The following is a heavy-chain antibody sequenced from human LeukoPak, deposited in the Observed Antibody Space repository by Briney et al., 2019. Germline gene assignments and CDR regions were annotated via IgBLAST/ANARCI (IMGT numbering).Heavy chain of an antibody. J-gene: IGHJ5*02. CDR3: ARVAYSSSWYVANWFDP. CDR2: IYYSGST. V-gene: IGHV4-39*07. CDR1: GGSISSSSYY. D-gene: IGHD6-13*01. Sequence: SETLSLTCTVSGGSISSSSYYWGWIRQPPGKGLEWIGSIYYSGSTYYSPSLKSRVTISVDTSKNQFSLKLSSVTAADTAVYYCARVAYSSSWYVANWFDPWGQGTLVTVSS.